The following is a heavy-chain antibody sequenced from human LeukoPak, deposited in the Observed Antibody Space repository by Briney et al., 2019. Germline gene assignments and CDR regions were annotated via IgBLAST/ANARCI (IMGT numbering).Heavy chain of an antibody. D-gene: IGHD3-3*01. J-gene: IGHJ4*02. CDR1: GYTFTSYG. CDR3: ARVTMERFDDY. V-gene: IGHV1-18*01. Sequence: ASVKVSCKASGYTFTSYGISWVRPAPGQGLEWMGWISAYNGNTNYAQKLQGRVTMTTDTSTSTAYMELRSLRSDDTAVYDCARVTMERFDDYWGQGTLVTVSS. CDR2: ISAYNGNT.